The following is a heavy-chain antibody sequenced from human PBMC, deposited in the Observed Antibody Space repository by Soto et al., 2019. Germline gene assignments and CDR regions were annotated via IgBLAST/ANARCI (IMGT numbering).Heavy chain of an antibody. D-gene: IGHD6-13*01. V-gene: IGHV3-7*05. CDR1: GFTFSSYW. J-gene: IGHJ3*01. CDR2: IKKDESKK. CDR3: ARDVSPGSSSWYFDAFDL. Sequence: EERLVESGGGLVQPGGSLRLSCAASGFTFSSYWMTWVHQAPGKGLEWVANIKKDESKKSYLDSVRGRFTISRDNAKNSLYLQMDSLTAEDTALYYCARDVSPGSSSWYFDAFDLWGQGTMVTVSS.